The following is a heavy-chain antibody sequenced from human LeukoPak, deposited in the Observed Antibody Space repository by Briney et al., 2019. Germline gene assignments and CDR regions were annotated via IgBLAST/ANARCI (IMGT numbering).Heavy chain of an antibody. CDR1: GFTFSDYY. V-gene: IGHV3-7*01. CDR3: ARGEKSGVAYTNWLDS. Sequence: GGSLRLSCAASGFTFSDYYMSWVRQAPGEGLYWVAAIKPDGSEQYYVDSVKGRFTISRDNAKNSLFLQMNSLRAEDTALHYCARGEKSGVAYTNWLDSWGQGTLVPVSS. D-gene: IGHD3-3*01. CDR2: IKPDGSEQ. J-gene: IGHJ5*01.